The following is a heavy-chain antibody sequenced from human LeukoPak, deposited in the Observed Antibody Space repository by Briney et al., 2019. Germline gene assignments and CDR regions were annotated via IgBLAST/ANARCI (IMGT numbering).Heavy chain of an antibody. D-gene: IGHD1-26*01. CDR1: GFTLSSYA. CDR3: ARGGSYLSAFDI. Sequence: PGGSLRLSCAASGFTLSSYAMSWVRQGPGKGLEWVSAISVSGYTYHADSVKGRFTISRDNSKNTLYLQMNSLRAEDTAVYYCARGGSYLSAFDIWGQGTMVTVSS. J-gene: IGHJ3*02. V-gene: IGHV3-23*01. CDR2: ISVSGYT.